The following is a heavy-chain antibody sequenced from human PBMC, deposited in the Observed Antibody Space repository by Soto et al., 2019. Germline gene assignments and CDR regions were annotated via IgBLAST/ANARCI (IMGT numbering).Heavy chain of an antibody. CDR2: ISAYNGNT. CDR1: GYTFTSYG. D-gene: IGHD3-3*01. CDR3: ARDYDFWSGYPPSYYYGMDV. V-gene: IGHV1-18*01. Sequence: RASVKVSCKASGYTFTSYGISWVRQAPGQGLEWMGWISAYNGNTNYAQKLQGRVTMTTDTSTSTAYMELRSLRSDDTAVYYCARDYDFWSGYPPSYYYGMDVWGQGTTVTVSS. J-gene: IGHJ6*02.